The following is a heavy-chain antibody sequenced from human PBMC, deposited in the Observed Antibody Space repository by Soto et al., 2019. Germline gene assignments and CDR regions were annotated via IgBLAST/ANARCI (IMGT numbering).Heavy chain of an antibody. CDR3: TRNHEYSSSWYVVA. Sequence: PGGSLRLSCTASGFTFGDYAMSWFRQAPGKGLEWVGFIRSKAYGGTTEYAASVKGRFTISRDDSKSIAYLQMNSLKTEDTAVYYCTRNHEYSSSWYVVAWGQGTLVTVS. V-gene: IGHV3-49*03. CDR1: GFTFGDYA. CDR2: IRSKAYGGTT. D-gene: IGHD6-13*01. J-gene: IGHJ5*02.